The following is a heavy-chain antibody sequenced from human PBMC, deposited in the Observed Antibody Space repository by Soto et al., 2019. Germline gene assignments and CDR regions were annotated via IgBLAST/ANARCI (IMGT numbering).Heavy chain of an antibody. D-gene: IGHD2-21*02. Sequence: QVQLVQSGAEEKKPGASVKVSCKASGYTFTSYAMHWVRQAPGQRLEWMGWINAGNGNTKYSQKFQGRVTITRDTSASTAYMERISLRSADTAVYSCARAWVVVTAPDYWGQGTLGTVSS. CDR3: ARAWVVVTAPDY. CDR2: INAGNGNT. V-gene: IGHV1-3*05. J-gene: IGHJ4*02. CDR1: GYTFTSYA.